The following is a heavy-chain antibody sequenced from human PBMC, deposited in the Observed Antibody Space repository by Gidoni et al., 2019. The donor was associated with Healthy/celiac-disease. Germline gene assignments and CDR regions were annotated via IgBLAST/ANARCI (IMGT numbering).Heavy chain of an antibody. CDR1: GFTVSSNY. J-gene: IGHJ5*02. Sequence: EVQLVESGGGLVQPGGSLRLSCAASGFTVSSNYMSWVRQAPGKGPEWVVVIYSGGSRYYADSVKGRFTISRDNSKNTLYLQMNSLRAEDTAVYYCARGIWDILTQGWFDPWGQGTLVTVSS. CDR2: IYSGGSR. V-gene: IGHV3-66*01. D-gene: IGHD3-9*01. CDR3: ARGIWDILTQGWFDP.